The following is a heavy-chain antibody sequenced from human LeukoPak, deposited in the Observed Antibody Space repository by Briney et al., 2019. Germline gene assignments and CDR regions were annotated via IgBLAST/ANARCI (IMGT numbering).Heavy chain of an antibody. Sequence: PSETLSLTCAVYGGSFSGYYWSWIRQPPGKGLEWIGEINHSGSTNYNPSLKSRVTISVDASKNQFSLKLSSVTAADTAVYYCASGTGPDNGYYYYYGMDVWGQGTTVTVSS. J-gene: IGHJ6*02. D-gene: IGHD1-1*01. CDR1: GGSFSGYY. CDR3: ASGTGPDNGYYYYYGMDV. CDR2: INHSGST. V-gene: IGHV4-34*01.